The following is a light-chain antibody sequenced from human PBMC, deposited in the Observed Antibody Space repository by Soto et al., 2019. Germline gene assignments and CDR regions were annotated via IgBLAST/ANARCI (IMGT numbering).Light chain of an antibody. CDR3: ASHTTSLTWV. CDR1: SSDIGAYNY. J-gene: IGLJ3*02. CDR2: EVS. V-gene: IGLV2-14*01. Sequence: QSVLTQAASASGSPGQSITISCTGTSSDIGAYNYVSWYQQHPGKAPKVLIYEVSDRPSGISNRFSGSKSGNTASLTISGLQAEDEADYYCASHTTSLTWVFGGGTKLTVL.